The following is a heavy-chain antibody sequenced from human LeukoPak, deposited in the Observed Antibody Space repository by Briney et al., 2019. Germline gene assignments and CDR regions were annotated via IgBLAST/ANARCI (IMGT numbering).Heavy chain of an antibody. CDR3: AKGNGAPNWFES. D-gene: IGHD1-1*01. CDR2: ISYDGSND. Sequence: SCKASGYTFTGYYMHWVRQAPGKGLEWVAFISYDGSNDNYADSVKGRFTISRDNSKNTVDLQMNGLRTEDTAVYYSAKGNGAPNWFESWGQGSLVTVSS. J-gene: IGHJ5*01. V-gene: IGHV3-30*18. CDR1: GYTFTGYY.